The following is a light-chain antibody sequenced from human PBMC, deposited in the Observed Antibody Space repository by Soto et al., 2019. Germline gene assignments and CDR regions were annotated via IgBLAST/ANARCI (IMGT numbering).Light chain of an antibody. J-gene: IGLJ3*02. Sequence: QSVLTQSPSASASLGASVKLTCTLNSGHRTYAIAWHQQQPDRGPRYLMKVNNDGSHIKGDGIPDRFSGSSSGAERYLTISSLQSEDEADYYCQSGGTGMVFGGGTKVTVL. CDR1: SGHRTYA. V-gene: IGLV4-69*01. CDR2: VNNDGSH. CDR3: QSGGTGMV.